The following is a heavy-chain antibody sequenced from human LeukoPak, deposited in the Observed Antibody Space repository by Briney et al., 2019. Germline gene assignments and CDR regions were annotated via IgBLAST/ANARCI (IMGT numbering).Heavy chain of an antibody. CDR2: IIPIFGTA. CDR3: ERGWFDYGGYSPYYYYYYMDV. D-gene: IGHD4-23*01. Sequence: SVKVSCKASGGSFSSYAISWVRQAPGQGLEWMGRIIPIFGTANYAQKFQGRVTITTDESTSTAYMELSSLRSEDTAVYYCERGWFDYGGYSPYYYYYYMDVWGKGTTVTVSS. CDR1: GGSFSSYA. V-gene: IGHV1-69*05. J-gene: IGHJ6*03.